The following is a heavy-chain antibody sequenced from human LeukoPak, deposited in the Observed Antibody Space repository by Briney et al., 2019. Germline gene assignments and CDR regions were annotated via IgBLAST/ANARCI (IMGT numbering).Heavy chain of an antibody. V-gene: IGHV3-30*02. J-gene: IGHJ6*04. CDR1: GFIFSDYV. CDR3: AELGITMIGGV. Sequence: KSGGSLRLSCAASGFIFSDYVMNWLRQAPGRGLEWVAYIRYDGSHKYYIDSVKGRFTISRDNAKNSLYLQMNSLRAEDTAVYYCAELGITMIGGVWGKGTTVTISS. CDR2: IRYDGSHK. D-gene: IGHD3-10*02.